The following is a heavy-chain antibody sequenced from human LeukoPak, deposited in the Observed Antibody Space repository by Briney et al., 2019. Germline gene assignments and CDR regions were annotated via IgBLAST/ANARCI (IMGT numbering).Heavy chain of an antibody. CDR3: AREDYVWGSGLHVDY. Sequence: ASVKVSCKASGYTFTSYYMHWVRQAPGQGLEWMGIINPSGGSTSYAQKFQGRVTMTRDISTSTAYMELSSLRSEDTAVYYCAREDYVWGSGLHVDYWGQGTLVTVSS. J-gene: IGHJ4*02. V-gene: IGHV1-46*01. D-gene: IGHD3-16*01. CDR2: INPSGGST. CDR1: GYTFTSYY.